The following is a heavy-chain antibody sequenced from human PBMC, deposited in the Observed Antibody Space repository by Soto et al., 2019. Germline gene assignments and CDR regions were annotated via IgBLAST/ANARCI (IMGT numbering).Heavy chain of an antibody. CDR1: GGSISSGDYY. J-gene: IGHJ4*02. Sequence: QVQLQESGPGLVKPSQTLSLTCTVSGGSISSGDYYWSWIRQPPGKGLEWIGYIYYSGSTYYNPSLKSRVTISVDTSKNQFSLKLSSVTAADTAVYYCARDTAHWATVDYYFGYWGQGTLVTVSS. CDR2: IYYSGST. D-gene: IGHD4-17*01. CDR3: ARDTAHWATVDYYFGY. V-gene: IGHV4-30-4*01.